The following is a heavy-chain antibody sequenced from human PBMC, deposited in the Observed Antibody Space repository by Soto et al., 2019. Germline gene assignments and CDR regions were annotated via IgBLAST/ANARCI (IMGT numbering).Heavy chain of an antibody. CDR2: IYYSGST. J-gene: IGHJ5*02. CDR3: ARHVVTRYWFDP. D-gene: IGHD6-6*01. CDR1: VGSISSSSYY. V-gene: IGHV4-39*01. Sequence: SETLSLTCTVSVGSISSSSYYWGWIRQPPGKGLEWIGSIYYSGSTYYNPSLKSRVTISVDTSKNQFSLKLSSVTAADTAVYYCARHVVTRYWFDPWGQGTLVTVSS.